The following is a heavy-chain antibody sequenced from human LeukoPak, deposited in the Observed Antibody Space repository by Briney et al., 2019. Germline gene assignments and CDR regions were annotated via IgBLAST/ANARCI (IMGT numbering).Heavy chain of an antibody. Sequence: ASVKVSCKASGYTFTSYYMYWVRQAPGQGLEWMGIINPSGGSTSYAQKFQGRVTMTRDMSTSTVYMELSSLRSEDTAVYYCARDTQIVVVPAAILTDYNWFDPWGQGTLVTVSS. CDR3: ARDTQIVVVPAAILTDYNWFDP. CDR2: INPSGGST. V-gene: IGHV1-46*01. CDR1: GYTFTSYY. D-gene: IGHD2-2*01. J-gene: IGHJ5*02.